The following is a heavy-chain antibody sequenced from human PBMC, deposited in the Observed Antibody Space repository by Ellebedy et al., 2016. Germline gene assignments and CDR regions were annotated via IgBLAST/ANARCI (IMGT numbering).Heavy chain of an antibody. J-gene: IGHJ4*02. Sequence: ASVKVSCKASGYTFSSYAMNWVRQAPGQGLEWMGWLNTNTGNPTYAQGFTGRFVFSLDTSVSTAYLQISSLKAEDTAVYYCARVPTIYSPYYDRASDHWGQGTLVTVSS. CDR3: ARVPTIYSPYYDRASDH. CDR1: GYTFSSYA. D-gene: IGHD3-22*01. CDR2: LNTNTGNP. V-gene: IGHV7-4-1*02.